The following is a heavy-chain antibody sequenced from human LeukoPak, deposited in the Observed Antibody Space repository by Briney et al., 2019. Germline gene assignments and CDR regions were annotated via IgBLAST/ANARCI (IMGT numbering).Heavy chain of an antibody. J-gene: IGHJ6*03. CDR2: IYYSGST. Sequence: SETLSLTCAVYGGSFSGYYWSWIRQPPGKGLEWIGFIYYSGSTGYNPSLTSRVTISVDTSKNHFSLSLSSVTAADTALYYCARFAATPPYYQYYYMDVWGKGTTVTISS. D-gene: IGHD2-15*01. CDR1: GGSFSGYY. V-gene: IGHV4-59*01. CDR3: ARFAATPPYYQYYYMDV.